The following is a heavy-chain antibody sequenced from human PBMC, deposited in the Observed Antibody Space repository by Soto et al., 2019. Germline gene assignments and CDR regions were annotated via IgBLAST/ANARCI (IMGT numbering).Heavy chain of an antibody. D-gene: IGHD1-26*01. J-gene: IGHJ6*02. CDR2: IYYSGST. CDR1: GGSISSSSYY. V-gene: IGHV4-39*01. Sequence: PSETLSLTCTVSGGSISSSSYYWGWIRQPPGKGLEWIGSIYYSGSTYYNPSLKSRVTISVDKSISTAYLQWSSLKASDTAMYYCARQSTSGDHYVLAVRAQRTTVTVSS. CDR3: ARQSTSGDHYVLAV.